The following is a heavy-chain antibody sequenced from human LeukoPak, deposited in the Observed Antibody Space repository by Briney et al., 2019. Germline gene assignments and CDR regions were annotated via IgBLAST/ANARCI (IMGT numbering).Heavy chain of an antibody. V-gene: IGHV3-33*03. Sequence: HTGRSLRLSCAASGFTFSSYGMHWVRQAPGKGLEWVALIWYDGSNKYYADSVKGRFTISRDNSKNTLYLQMNSLRAEDTAVYYCASNYDSGNSRSPFDYWGQGTLVTVSS. J-gene: IGHJ4*02. CDR2: IWYDGSNK. CDR3: ASNYDSGNSRSPFDY. D-gene: IGHD3-10*01. CDR1: GFTFSSYG.